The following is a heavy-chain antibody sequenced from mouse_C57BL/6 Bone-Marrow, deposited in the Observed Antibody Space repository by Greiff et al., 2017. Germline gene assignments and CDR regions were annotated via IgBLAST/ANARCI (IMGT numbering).Heavy chain of an antibody. Sequence: QVQLQQPGAELVKPGASVKLSCKASGYTFTSYWMQWVKQRPGQGLEWIGEIDPSDSYTNYNQKFKGKATLTVDTSSSTAYMQLSSLTSEDSAVDYCAREGTTVSHYFDYWGQGTTLTVSS. J-gene: IGHJ2*01. CDR1: GYTFTSYW. V-gene: IGHV1-50*01. CDR2: IDPSDSYT. CDR3: AREGTTVSHYFDY. D-gene: IGHD1-1*01.